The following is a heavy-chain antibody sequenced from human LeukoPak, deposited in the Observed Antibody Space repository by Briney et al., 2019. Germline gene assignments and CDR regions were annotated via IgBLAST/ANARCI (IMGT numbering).Heavy chain of an antibody. D-gene: IGHD3-16*01. CDR3: ARDPSVGGFSGSELDF. Sequence: GGSLRLSCAGSGFTFSNYYMHWVRQAPGKGLEYVSAISYNGDETYYGNSVKGGFTISRDNSKNTLYLQMGSLRPEDTAVYYCARDPSVGGFSGSELDFWGQGTLVTVSS. J-gene: IGHJ4*02. V-gene: IGHV3-64*01. CDR2: ISYNGDET. CDR1: GFTFSNYY.